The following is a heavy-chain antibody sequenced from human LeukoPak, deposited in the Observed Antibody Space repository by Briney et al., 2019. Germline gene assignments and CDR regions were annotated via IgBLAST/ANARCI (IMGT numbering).Heavy chain of an antibody. CDR2: IYPGDSDT. J-gene: IGHJ3*02. Sequence: GESLKISCKGSGYSFTSYWIGWVRQMPGKGLEWMGIIYPGDSDTRYSPSFQGQVTISADKSISTAYLQWSSLKASDTAMYYCARDRIEYSSFSDAFDIWGQGTMVTVSS. CDR3: ARDRIEYSSFSDAFDI. CDR1: GYSFTSYW. D-gene: IGHD6-6*01. V-gene: IGHV5-51*01.